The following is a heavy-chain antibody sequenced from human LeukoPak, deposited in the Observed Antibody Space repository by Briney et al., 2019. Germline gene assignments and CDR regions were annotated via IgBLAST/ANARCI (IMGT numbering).Heavy chain of an antibody. CDR1: GFTFSSYA. V-gene: IGHV3-64*01. CDR2: ISSNGGST. J-gene: IGHJ4*02. Sequence: PGGSLRLSCAASGFTFSSYAMHWVRQAPGKGLEYVSAISSNGGSTYYANSVKGRSTISRDNSKNTLYLQMGSLRAEDMAVYYCARHIAAAGFDYWGQGTLVTVSS. CDR3: ARHIAAAGFDY. D-gene: IGHD6-13*01.